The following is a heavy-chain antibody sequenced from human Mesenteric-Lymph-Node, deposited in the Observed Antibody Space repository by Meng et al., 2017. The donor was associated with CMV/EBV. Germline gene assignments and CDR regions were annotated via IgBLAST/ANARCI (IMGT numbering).Heavy chain of an antibody. CDR1: GYSISSGYY. D-gene: IGHD1-26*01. V-gene: IGHV4-38-2*02. CDR3: ARVGRGSYAYWSYYFDY. J-gene: IGHJ4*02. CDR2: IYHSGST. Sequence: GSLRLSCTVSGYSISSGYYWGWIRQPPGKGLEWIGSIYHSGSTYYNPSLKSRVTISVDTSKNQFSLKLSSVTAAHTAVYYCARVGRGSYAYWSYYFDYWGQGTLVTVSS.